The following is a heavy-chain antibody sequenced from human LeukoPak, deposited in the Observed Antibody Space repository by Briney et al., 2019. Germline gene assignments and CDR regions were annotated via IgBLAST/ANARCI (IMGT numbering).Heavy chain of an antibody. D-gene: IGHD2-15*01. CDR1: GGTFSSYA. CDR2: INPKSGGT. J-gene: IGHJ4*02. Sequence: ASVKVSCKASGGTFSSYAISWVRQAPGQGLEWMGWINPKSGGTNYAQKFQVRVTMTRDTSITTAYMELSRLRSDDTAVYYCARDSGFCSGGSCWYFDYWGQGTLVTVSS. V-gene: IGHV1-2*02. CDR3: ARDSGFCSGGSCWYFDY.